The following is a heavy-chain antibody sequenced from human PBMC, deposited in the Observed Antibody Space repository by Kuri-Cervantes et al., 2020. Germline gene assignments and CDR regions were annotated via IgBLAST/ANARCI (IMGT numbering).Heavy chain of an antibody. D-gene: IGHD3-10*01. J-gene: IGHJ4*02. V-gene: IGHV4-30-2*01. CDR1: GGSVSSGSYY. CDR3: ARDDGWGGLH. CDR2: IYHSGST. Sequence: LRLSCTVSGGSVSSGSYYWSWIRQPPGKGLEWIGYIYHSGSTYYNPSLKSRVTISVDRSKNQFSLKLSSVTAADTAVYYCARDDGWGGLHWGQGTLVTVSS.